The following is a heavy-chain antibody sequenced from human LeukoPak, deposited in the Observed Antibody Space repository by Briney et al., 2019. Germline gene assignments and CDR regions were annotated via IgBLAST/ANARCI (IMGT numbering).Heavy chain of an antibody. Sequence: SETLSLTCTVSGGSISSSSYYWGRIRQPPGKGLEWIGRIYYSGSTYYNPSLKSRATISVDTSKNQFSLKLSSVTAADTAVYYCARDVWYSSSSPQHYYYMDVWGKGTTVTVSS. D-gene: IGHD6-6*01. CDR1: GGSISSSSYY. CDR3: ARDVWYSSSSPQHYYYMDV. J-gene: IGHJ6*03. CDR2: IYYSGST. V-gene: IGHV4-39*07.